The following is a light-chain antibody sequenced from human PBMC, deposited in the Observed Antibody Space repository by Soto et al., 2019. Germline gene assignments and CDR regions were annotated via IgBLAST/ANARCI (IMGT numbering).Light chain of an antibody. CDR3: CSYAGSSTFGV. V-gene: IGLV2-23*03. J-gene: IGLJ2*01. CDR1: SSDIGNSNL. CDR2: EGS. Sequence: QSALTQPASVSGSPGQSITISCTGTSSDIGNSNLVSWYQHHPDKAPKLLIYEGSERPSGISNRFSGSKSGNTASLTISGLQAEDEADYYCCSYAGSSTFGVFGGGTKLTVL.